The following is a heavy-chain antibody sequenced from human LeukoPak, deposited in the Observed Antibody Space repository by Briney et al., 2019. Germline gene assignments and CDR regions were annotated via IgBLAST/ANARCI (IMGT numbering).Heavy chain of an antibody. Sequence: GGSLRLSCAASGFTFDDYGMHWVRQAPGKGLEWVSLISWHGGSTYYADSVKGRFTISRDNSKNSLYLQMNSLKTEDTAVYYCTTGETYYYDSSYWGQGTLVTVSS. CDR2: ISWHGGST. V-gene: IGHV3-43D*03. CDR3: TTGETYYYDSSY. CDR1: GFTFDDYG. D-gene: IGHD3-22*01. J-gene: IGHJ4*02.